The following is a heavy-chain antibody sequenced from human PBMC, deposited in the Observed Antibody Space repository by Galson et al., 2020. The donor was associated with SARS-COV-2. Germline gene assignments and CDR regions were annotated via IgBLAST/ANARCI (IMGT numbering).Heavy chain of an antibody. CDR2: IYSSGST. CDR1: GGSIRSSTYY. D-gene: IGHD6-13*01. Sequence: SETLSLTCSVSGGSIRSSTYYWGWIRQPPGKGLEWIGSIYSSGSTYYNPSLRSRVTISIDTSKNQFSLKLSSVTAADTAVYYCVRHPSNWYLVWGQGTLVTVSS. CDR3: VRHPSNWYLV. V-gene: IGHV4-39*01. J-gene: IGHJ4*02.